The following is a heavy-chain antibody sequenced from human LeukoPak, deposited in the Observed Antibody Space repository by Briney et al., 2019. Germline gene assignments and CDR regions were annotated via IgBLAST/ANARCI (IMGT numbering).Heavy chain of an antibody. Sequence: SETLSLTCAVYGGSFSGYYWSWLRQTPGKGREWIGEINHSGSAKYNPSLKSRVTISVTLSKNQFSLDLSSVTAADTGVYYCARGQPPYSDGSTYYAGGFYYYDNWGQGTLVTVSS. CDR3: ARGQPPYSDGSTYYAGGFYYYDN. J-gene: IGHJ4*02. CDR2: INHSGSA. V-gene: IGHV4-34*01. D-gene: IGHD2-15*01. CDR1: GGSFSGYY.